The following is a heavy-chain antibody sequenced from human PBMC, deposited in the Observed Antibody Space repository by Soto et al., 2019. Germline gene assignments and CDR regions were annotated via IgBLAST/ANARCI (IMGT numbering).Heavy chain of an antibody. J-gene: IGHJ4*02. Sequence: QVQLVESGGGVVQAGRSLRLSCAASGFTFSSYGMHWVRQAPGKGLEWVAGISYDGRNQYYADSVKGRFTISRDNTNNKLYLQMNSLIAEDTAVYYCAKHQSRRYYRGYDYWGEGTVVTVSS. V-gene: IGHV3-30*18. D-gene: IGHD4-4*01. CDR2: ISYDGRNQ. CDR3: AKHQSRRYYRGYDY. CDR1: GFTFSSYG.